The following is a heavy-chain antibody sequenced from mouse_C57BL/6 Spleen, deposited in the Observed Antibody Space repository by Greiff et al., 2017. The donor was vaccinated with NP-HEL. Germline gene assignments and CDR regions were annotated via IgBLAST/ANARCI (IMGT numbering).Heavy chain of an antibody. CDR3: AVYDGYYLAWFAY. Sequence: QVQLQQSGAELMKPGASVKLSCKATGYTFTGYWIEWVKQRPGHGLEWIGEILPGSGGTNYNEKFKGKATFTADTSSNTAYMQLSSLTTEDSAIYYCAVYDGYYLAWFAYWGQGTLVTVSA. D-gene: IGHD2-3*01. J-gene: IGHJ3*01. CDR2: ILPGSGGT. CDR1: GYTFTGYW. V-gene: IGHV1-9*01.